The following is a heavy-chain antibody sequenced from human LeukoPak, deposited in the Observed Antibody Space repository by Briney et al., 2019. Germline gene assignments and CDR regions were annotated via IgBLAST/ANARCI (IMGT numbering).Heavy chain of an antibody. D-gene: IGHD1-26*01. CDR1: GFVFSSYS. J-gene: IGHJ3*02. CDR3: ARDRSGTYLDSFDI. Sequence: GGSLRLSCATSGFVFSSYSMTWVRQAPGKGLEWISYISSSSSFIYYADSVKGRFTISRDNAKNSLSLQMNSLRAEDTAVYFCARDRSGTYLDSFDIWGQGTMVTVSS. V-gene: IGHV3-48*01. CDR2: ISSSSSFI.